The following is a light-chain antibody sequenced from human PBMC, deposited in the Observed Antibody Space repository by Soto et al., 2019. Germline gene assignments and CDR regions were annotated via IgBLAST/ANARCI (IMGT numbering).Light chain of an antibody. CDR2: SNN. CDR1: SSNIGSNT. CDR3: AAWDDSLNGWV. Sequence: QSVLTQPPSASGTPGQRVTIPCSGISSNIGSNTVKWYQQLPGTAPKLLIYSNNQRPSGVPDRFSGSKSGTSASLAISGLQSEDEADYYCAAWDDSLNGWVFGGGTKLTVL. V-gene: IGLV1-44*01. J-gene: IGLJ3*02.